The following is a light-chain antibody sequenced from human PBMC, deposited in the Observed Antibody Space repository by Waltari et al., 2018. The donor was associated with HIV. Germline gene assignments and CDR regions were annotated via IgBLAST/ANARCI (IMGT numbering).Light chain of an antibody. J-gene: IGLJ2*01. CDR2: RDK. Sequence: SYGLTQTPSVSVSPGQTARLTCSGDTLSKEYGYWYQQKPGQAPVLLIYRDKERSSGIPKRFSGSSSGTTVTLAISGVQAEDEADYYCLSSDSRGVHKFFGGGTKLTVL. CDR1: TLSKEY. CDR3: LSSDSRGVHKF. V-gene: IGLV3-25*03.